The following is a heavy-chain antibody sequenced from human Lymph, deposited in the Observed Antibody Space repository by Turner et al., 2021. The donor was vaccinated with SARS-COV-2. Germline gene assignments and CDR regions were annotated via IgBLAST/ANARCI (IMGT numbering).Heavy chain of an antibody. D-gene: IGHD1-26*01. J-gene: IGHJ4*02. CDR1: GFTFSSCG. CDR2: IWYDGSNK. V-gene: IGHV3-33*01. CDR3: AREGVVGATSGLDY. Sequence: QVQLVESGGGVVQPGRSLRLSCSAPGFTFSSCGMHWVRQARGKGLEWVAVIWYDGSNKYHADSVKGRFTISRDNSKNTLYLQMNSLRDEDTAVYYCAREGVVGATSGLDYWGQGTLVTVSS.